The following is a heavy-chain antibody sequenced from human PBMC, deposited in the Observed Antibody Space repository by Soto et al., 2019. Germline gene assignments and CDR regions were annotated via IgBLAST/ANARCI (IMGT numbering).Heavy chain of an antibody. D-gene: IGHD3-22*01. J-gene: IGHJ4*02. V-gene: IGHV3-74*01. Sequence: EVQLVESGGGLVQPGGSLRLSCAASGFTFSSHWIHWVRQAPGKGLVWVSRINSGGSTTDYADSVKGRFTISRDNAKNKLYLQMNGLRGEDTAVYHCVRGASGYYYVDSWGQGTLVTVSS. CDR2: INSGGSTT. CDR1: GFTFSSHW. CDR3: VRGASGYYYVDS.